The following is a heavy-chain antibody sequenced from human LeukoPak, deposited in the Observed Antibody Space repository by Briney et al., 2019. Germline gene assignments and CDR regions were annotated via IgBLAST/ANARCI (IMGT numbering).Heavy chain of an antibody. CDR3: ASAPLGXXXGVDNXXXY. CDR2: ISSSSSYI. V-gene: IGHV3-21*01. CDR1: GFTFSSYS. Sequence: GGSLRLSCAASGFTFSSYSMNWVRQAPGKGLEWVSSISSSSSYIYYADSVKGRFTISRDNAKNSLYLQMNSLRAEDTAVYYCASAPLGXXXGVDNXXXYWGQXXLXTV. D-gene: IGHD3-10*01. J-gene: IGHJ4*02.